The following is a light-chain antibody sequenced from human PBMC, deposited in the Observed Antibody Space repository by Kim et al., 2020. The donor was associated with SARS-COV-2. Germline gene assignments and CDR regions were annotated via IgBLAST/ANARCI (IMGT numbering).Light chain of an antibody. CDR2: DVS. CDR3: QQRDNWPIT. CDR1: QSVSTF. J-gene: IGKJ5*01. V-gene: IGKV3-11*01. Sequence: LSPGERATLSSRASQSVSTFLAWYQQKPGQTPRLLIYDVSNRATGIPARFSGSGSGTDFTLTISSLEPEDFAVYYCQQRDNWPITFGQGTRLEIK.